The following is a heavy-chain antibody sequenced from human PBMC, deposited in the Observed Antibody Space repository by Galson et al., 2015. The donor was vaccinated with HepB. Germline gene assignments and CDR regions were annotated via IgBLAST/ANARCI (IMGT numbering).Heavy chain of an antibody. D-gene: IGHD6-13*01. CDR3: ARGGPIAAAGKSNWFDP. Sequence: SETLSLTCTVSGGSISSSSYYRGWIRQPPGKGLEWIGSIYYSGSTYYNPSLKSRVTISVDTSKNQFSLKLSSVTAADTAVYYCARGGPIAAAGKSNWFDPWGQGTLVTVSS. J-gene: IGHJ5*02. CDR1: GGSISSSSYY. V-gene: IGHV4-39*01. CDR2: IYYSGST.